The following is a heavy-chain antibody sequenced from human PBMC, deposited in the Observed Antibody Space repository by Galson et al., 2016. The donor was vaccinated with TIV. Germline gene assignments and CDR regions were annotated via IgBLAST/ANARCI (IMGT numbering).Heavy chain of an antibody. D-gene: IGHD2-21*01. CDR1: GYTFTTHP. CDR2: INAGNGNT. CDR3: ARPPYCGGDCYKYDS. J-gene: IGHJ4*02. V-gene: IGHV1-3*01. Sequence: SVKVSCKASGYTFTTHPIHWVRQAPGQRPEWTGWINAGNGNTKYSQKFQGRVTITRDTSASTAYMELSSLRSEDTAVYYCARPPYCGGDCYKYDSWGQGTLVAVSS.